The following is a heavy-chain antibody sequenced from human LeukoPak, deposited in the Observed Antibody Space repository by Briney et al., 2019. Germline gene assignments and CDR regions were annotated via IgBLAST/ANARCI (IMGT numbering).Heavy chain of an antibody. CDR3: ARDRVLTYDILTGSFDY. J-gene: IGHJ4*02. V-gene: IGHV1-3*01. Sequence: ASVKVSCKASGYTFTSYAMHWVRQAPGQRLEWMGWINAGNGNTKYSQKFQGRVTITRDTSASTAYMELSSLRSEDTAVYYCARDRVLTYDILTGSFDYWGQGTLVTVSS. CDR1: GYTFTSYA. D-gene: IGHD3-9*01. CDR2: INAGNGNT.